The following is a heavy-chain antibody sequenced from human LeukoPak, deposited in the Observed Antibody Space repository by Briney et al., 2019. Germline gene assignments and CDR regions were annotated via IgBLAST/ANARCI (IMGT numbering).Heavy chain of an antibody. V-gene: IGHV5-51*01. Sequence: GESLKISCKGSGYSFTSYLIAWVRQMPGKGLEWMGIIYPGDSDTRYSPSFQGQVTISADKSISTAYLQWSSLKASDTAMYYCARGTDTGLKGLYFAMDVWGQGTTVTASS. D-gene: IGHD1/OR15-1a*01. CDR3: ARGTDTGLKGLYFAMDV. CDR2: IYPGDSDT. CDR1: GYSFTSYL. J-gene: IGHJ6*02.